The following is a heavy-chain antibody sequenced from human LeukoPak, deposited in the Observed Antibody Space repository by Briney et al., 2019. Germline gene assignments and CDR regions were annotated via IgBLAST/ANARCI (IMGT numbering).Heavy chain of an antibody. CDR3: ARVSYYDSSGYYYIHYYYGMDV. CDR2: INHSGST. Sequence: SETLSLTCAVYGGSFSGYYWSWIRQPPGKGLEWIGEINHSGSTNYNPSLKSRVTISVDTSKNQFSLKLSSVTAADTAVYYCARVSYYDSSGYYYIHYYYGMDVWGQGTTVTVSS. J-gene: IGHJ6*02. V-gene: IGHV4-34*01. D-gene: IGHD3-22*01. CDR1: GGSFSGYY.